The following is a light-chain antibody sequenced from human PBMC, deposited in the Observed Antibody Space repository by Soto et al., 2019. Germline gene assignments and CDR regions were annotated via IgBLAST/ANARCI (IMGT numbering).Light chain of an antibody. Sequence: DIQMPQVPSTLSGSVGDRVTITCRASQTISSWLAWYQQKPGKAPKLLIYMPSTLQSGVTSRFWGSGSGPDCTLTIRSLQPEDVGTYYFQLHKSAPRTLGQGTKVDIK. CDR1: QTISSW. CDR3: QLHKSAPRT. V-gene: IGKV1-5*03. CDR2: MPS. J-gene: IGKJ1*01.